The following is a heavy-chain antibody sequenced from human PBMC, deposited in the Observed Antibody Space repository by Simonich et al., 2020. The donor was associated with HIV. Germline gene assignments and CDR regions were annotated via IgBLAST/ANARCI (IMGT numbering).Heavy chain of an antibody. Sequence: EVQLVESGGGLVQPGRSLRLSCAASGFTFDDYAMHWVRQAPGKGRGWVSGIRGNSGSQDYADSVKGRFTISRDNAKNSLYLQMNSLRAEDTALYYCAKDKGAYYGSGSPVYWGQGTLVTVSS. D-gene: IGHD3-10*01. CDR3: AKDKGAYYGSGSPVY. J-gene: IGHJ4*02. CDR1: GFTFDDYA. V-gene: IGHV3-9*01. CDR2: IRGNSGSQ.